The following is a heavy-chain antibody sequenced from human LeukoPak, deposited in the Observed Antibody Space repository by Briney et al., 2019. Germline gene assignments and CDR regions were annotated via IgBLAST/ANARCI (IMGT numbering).Heavy chain of an antibody. V-gene: IGHV1-2*02. CDR1: GYNFSDHY. CDR2: IKPSSGDT. Sequence: ASVKVSCKASGYNFSDHYMHWVRQAPGQGLEWMGWIKPSSGDTKYAQNFQGRVTMTRDTSISTAYMELSGLRSDDTAVYYCASPPLSSAMYYAHWGQGTLVTVSS. CDR3: ASPPLSSAMYYAH. D-gene: IGHD1-26*01. J-gene: IGHJ4*02.